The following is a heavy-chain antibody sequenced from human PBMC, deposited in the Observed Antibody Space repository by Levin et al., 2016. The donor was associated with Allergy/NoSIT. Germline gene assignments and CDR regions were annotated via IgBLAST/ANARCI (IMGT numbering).Heavy chain of an antibody. CDR3: ARARDGYNSNFDY. CDR1: GGSISSYY. J-gene: IGHJ4*02. Sequence: SETLSLTCTVSGGSISSYYWSWIRQPPGKGLEWIGYIYYSGSTNYNPSLKSRVTISVDTSKNQFSLKLSSVTAADTAVYYCARARDGYNSNFDYWGQGTLVTVSS. CDR2: IYYSGST. V-gene: IGHV4-59*01. D-gene: IGHD5-24*01.